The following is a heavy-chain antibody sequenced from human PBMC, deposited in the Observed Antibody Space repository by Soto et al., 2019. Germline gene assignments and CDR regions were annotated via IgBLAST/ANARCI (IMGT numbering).Heavy chain of an antibody. D-gene: IGHD3-10*01. V-gene: IGHV4-39*01. CDR1: GDSISRSGFH. CDR3: ASRGTGHPFDY. Sequence: QLQLQESGPGLVKPSETLSLTCAVSGDSISRSGFHWGWIRPPPGQGLEGIGSTYEGATTFYNSSLKSRVTRSADTSKNHFCLNLSAVTAADKAVYYCASRGTGHPFDYWGQGALVTVSS. J-gene: IGHJ4*02. CDR2: TYEGATT.